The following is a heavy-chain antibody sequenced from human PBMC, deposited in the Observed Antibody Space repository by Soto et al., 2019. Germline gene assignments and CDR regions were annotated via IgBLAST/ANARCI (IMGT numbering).Heavy chain of an antibody. J-gene: IGHJ4*02. CDR3: ARGAPGYCSSTSCRYLDY. CDR2: IYYSGST. Sequence: SETLSLTCTVSGGSISSGDYYWSWIRQPPGKGLEWIGYIYYSGSTYYNPSLKSRVTISVDTSKNQFSLKLSSVTAADTAVYYCARGAPGYCSSTSCRYLDYWGQGTLVTVSS. V-gene: IGHV4-30-4*01. D-gene: IGHD2-2*01. CDR1: GGSISSGDYY.